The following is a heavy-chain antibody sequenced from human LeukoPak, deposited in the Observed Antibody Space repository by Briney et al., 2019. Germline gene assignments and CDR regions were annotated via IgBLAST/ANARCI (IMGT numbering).Heavy chain of an antibody. D-gene: IGHD3-3*01. CDR1: GGSFSGYY. CDR3: ARIKRSFWSGYTHDAFDI. J-gene: IGHJ3*02. CDR2: INHSGST. Sequence: PSETLSLTCTVYGGSFSGYYWSWIRQPPGKGLEWIGEINHSGSTSYNPSLKSRVTISVDTSKNQFSLKLSSVTAADTAVYYCARIKRSFWSGYTHDAFDIWGQGTMVTVSS. V-gene: IGHV4-34*01.